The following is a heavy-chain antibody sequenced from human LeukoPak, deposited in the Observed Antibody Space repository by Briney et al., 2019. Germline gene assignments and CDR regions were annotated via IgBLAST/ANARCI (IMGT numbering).Heavy chain of an antibody. CDR1: GFTFSDYA. CDR3: VKDLRGRYTFDY. Sequence: GGSQTLFCSGSGFTFSDYAMQWVRQAPGKGLEYVSGINDNAKRTHDADSLKGRITISRDNSKNTLYLQMTSLRVEDTAVYYCVKDLRGRYTFDYWGQGTLVSVSS. J-gene: IGHJ4*02. CDR2: INDNAKRT. D-gene: IGHD1-26*01. V-gene: IGHV3-64D*09.